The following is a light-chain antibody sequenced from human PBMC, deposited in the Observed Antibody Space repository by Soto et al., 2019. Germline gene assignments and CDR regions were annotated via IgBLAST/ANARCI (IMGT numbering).Light chain of an antibody. V-gene: IGKV3-20*01. J-gene: IGKJ1*01. CDR3: QQYGSSSWT. CDR2: GAS. Sequence: PKSLALAPGVDATGPCRTRQSVSSSYLAWYQQKPGQAPRLLIYGASSRATGIPDRFSGSGSGTAFTLTILRLEPEDFAVYSCQQYGSSSWTFGQGTRVDIK. CDR1: QSVSSSY.